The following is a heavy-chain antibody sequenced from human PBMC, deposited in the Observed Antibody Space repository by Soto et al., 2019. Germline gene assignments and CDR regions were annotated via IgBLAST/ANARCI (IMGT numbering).Heavy chain of an antibody. CDR1: CGSITSYR. CDR2: INTSGNT. CDR3: ARESGDNWDYEAY. J-gene: IGHJ1*01. D-gene: IGHD1-7*01. Sequence: QVQLQESGPGLVKPLETLSLTCTVSCGSITSYRWSWIRQSAGKGLVWIGRINTSGNTHYNPPLKSRVTVSIATSSNQFFLSVNSVTAADSDVYYCARESGDNWDYEAYWGQGTPVTGSS. V-gene: IGHV4-4*07.